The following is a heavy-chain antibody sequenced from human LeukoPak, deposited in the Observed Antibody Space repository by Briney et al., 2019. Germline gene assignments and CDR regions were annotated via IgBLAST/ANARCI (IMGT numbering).Heavy chain of an antibody. Sequence: GGSLRLSCAASGFIFSTYNMNWVRQAPGKGLEWVSSITSSSSYIYYADSVKGRFTISRDNAKNSLHLQMNSLRAEDTAVYFCARVICDYVWGSYRCHFDYWGQGTLVSVSS. CDR2: ITSSSSYI. V-gene: IGHV3-21*01. CDR1: GFIFSTYN. CDR3: ARVICDYVWGSYRCHFDY. J-gene: IGHJ4*02. D-gene: IGHD3-16*02.